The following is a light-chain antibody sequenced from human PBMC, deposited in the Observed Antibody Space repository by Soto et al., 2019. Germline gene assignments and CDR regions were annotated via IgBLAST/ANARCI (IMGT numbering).Light chain of an antibody. J-gene: IGKJ4*01. Sequence: EIVLTQSPATLSLSPGEGATLSCRASQSVSSYLNWYQQKPGQAPRLLIYDASNRATGIPARFSGSGSGTNFTLTISSLAPEDFAVYYCQQRTNWPLTFGGGTKVEIK. CDR3: QQRTNWPLT. CDR2: DAS. V-gene: IGKV3-11*01. CDR1: QSVSSY.